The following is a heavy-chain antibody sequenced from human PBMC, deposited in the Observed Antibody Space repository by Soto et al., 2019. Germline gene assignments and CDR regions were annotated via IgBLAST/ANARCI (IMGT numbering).Heavy chain of an antibody. V-gene: IGHV4-30-2*06. Sequence: SETLSLTCTVSGASISYGGFSWSWIRQSPGKGLEWIGYISHLESTYFHPSFKSRLTMSIDRTRNQFSLKLSSVTAADMAVYYCARGGGYDSFDYRGQGVLVTVSS. J-gene: IGHJ4*02. CDR3: ARGGGYDSFDY. CDR1: GASISYGGFS. D-gene: IGHD5-12*01. CDR2: ISHLEST.